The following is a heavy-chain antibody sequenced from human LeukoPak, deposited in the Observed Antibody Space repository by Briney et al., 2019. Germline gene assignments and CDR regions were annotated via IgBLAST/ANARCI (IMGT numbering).Heavy chain of an antibody. CDR3: VRSSGYYLSG. J-gene: IGHJ4*02. CDR2: IIPIFGTA. Sequence: EWMGGIIPIFGTANYAQKFQGRVTITADESTSTAYMELSSLRSEDTAVYYCVRSSGYYLSGWGQGTLVTVSS. D-gene: IGHD3-22*01. V-gene: IGHV1-69*01.